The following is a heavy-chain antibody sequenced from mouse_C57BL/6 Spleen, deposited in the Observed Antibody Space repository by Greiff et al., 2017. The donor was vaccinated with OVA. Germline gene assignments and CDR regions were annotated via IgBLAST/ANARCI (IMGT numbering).Heavy chain of an antibody. Sequence: QVQLQQPGAELVRPGTSVKLSCKASGYTFTSYWMHWVKQRPGRGLEWIGVIDPSDSYTNYNQKFKGKATLTVDTSSSTAYMQLSSLTSEDSAVYYCARYGYYGSSPYAMDYWGQGTSVTVSS. CDR2: IDPSDSYT. D-gene: IGHD1-1*01. J-gene: IGHJ4*01. CDR3: ARYGYYGSSPYAMDY. CDR1: GYTFTSYW. V-gene: IGHV1-59*01.